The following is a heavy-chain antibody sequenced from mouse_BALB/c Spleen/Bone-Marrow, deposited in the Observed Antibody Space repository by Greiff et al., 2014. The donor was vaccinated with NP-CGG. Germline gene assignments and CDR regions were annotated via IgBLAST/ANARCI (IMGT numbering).Heavy chain of an antibody. D-gene: IGHD2-4*01. CDR1: GYTFTEYT. V-gene: IGHV1-18*01. Sequence: EVQLQQSGPELVKPGASVKISCKTSGYTFTEYTMHWVKQSHGKSLEWIGGINPNNGGTSYNQKFKGKATLTVDKSSSTAYMELPDLTSEDSAIYNCAITPRHWYFDVWGAGTTVTVSS. CDR3: AITPRHWYFDV. CDR2: INPNNGGT. J-gene: IGHJ1*01.